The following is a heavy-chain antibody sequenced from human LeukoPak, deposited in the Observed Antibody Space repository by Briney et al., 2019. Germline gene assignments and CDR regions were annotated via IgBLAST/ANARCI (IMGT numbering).Heavy chain of an antibody. V-gene: IGHV4-39*07. Sequence: KASETLSLTCAVSGASISGSGYYLGWIRQPPGKGLEWIGRIYTSGSTNYNPSLKSRVTMSVDTSKNQFSLKLSSVTAADTAVYYCARDLFKTSRLWFGELLYYYYMDVWGKGTTVTISS. J-gene: IGHJ6*03. CDR2: IYTSGST. D-gene: IGHD3-10*01. CDR3: ARDLFKTSRLWFGELLYYYYMDV. CDR1: GASISGSGYY.